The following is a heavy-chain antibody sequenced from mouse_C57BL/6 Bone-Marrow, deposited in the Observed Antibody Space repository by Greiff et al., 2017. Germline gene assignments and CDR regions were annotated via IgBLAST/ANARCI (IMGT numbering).Heavy chain of an antibody. V-gene: IGHV1-47*01. CDR1: GYTFTTYP. D-gene: IGHD1-1*01. CDR2: FHPYNDDT. J-gene: IGHJ1*03. CDR3: ARPYYYGSRDWYFDV. Sequence: VKLQQSGAELVKPGASVKMSCKASGYTFTTYPIEWMKQNHGKSLEWIGNFHPYNDDTKYNEKFKGKATLTVEKSSSTVYLELSRLTSDDSAVYYCARPYYYGSRDWYFDVWGTGTTVTVSS.